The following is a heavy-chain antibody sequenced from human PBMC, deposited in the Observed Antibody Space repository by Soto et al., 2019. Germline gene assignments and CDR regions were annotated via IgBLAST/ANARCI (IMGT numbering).Heavy chain of an antibody. D-gene: IGHD4-4*01. V-gene: IGHV4-59*01. CDR3: ARDSGDYSNYANWFEP. Sequence: SETLSLTCTVSGGSISSYYWSWIRQPPGKGLEWIGYIYYSGSTNYNPSLKSRVTISVDTSKNQFSLKLSSVTAADTAVYYCARDSGDYSNYANWFEPWGQGTLVTVSS. CDR2: IYYSGST. J-gene: IGHJ5*02. CDR1: GGSISSYY.